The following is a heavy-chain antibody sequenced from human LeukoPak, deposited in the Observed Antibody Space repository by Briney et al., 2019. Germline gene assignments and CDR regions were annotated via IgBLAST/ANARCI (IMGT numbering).Heavy chain of an antibody. CDR1: GGSFSAYY. J-gene: IGHJ4*02. D-gene: IGHD3-16*01. CDR3: ARVRGIYGDYSDY. V-gene: IGHV4-34*01. CDR2: ISHSGGT. Sequence: SETLSLTCAVYGGSFSAYYWSWIRQPPGKGLEWIGEISHSGGTNYNPSLKSRVTMSVDTSKNQFSLKLSSVTAADTAIYYCARVRGIYGDYSDYWGQGTLVTVSS.